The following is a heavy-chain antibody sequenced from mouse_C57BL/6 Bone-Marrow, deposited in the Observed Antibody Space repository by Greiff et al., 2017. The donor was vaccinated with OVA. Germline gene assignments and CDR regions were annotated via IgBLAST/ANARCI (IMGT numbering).Heavy chain of an antibody. V-gene: IGHV1-5*01. J-gene: IGHJ1*03. CDR2: IYPGNGDT. Sequence: VQLQQSGAVLVKPGASVKMSCKTSGYTFTSYWMHWVKQRPGQGLAWIGDIYPGNGDTNYNEKFKGKATLTAVTSASTAYMELSSLTYEDSAVYYCARSGGEVFDWYCDVWGTGTTVTVSS. D-gene: IGHD3-1*01. CDR1: GYTFTSYW. CDR3: ARSGGEVFDWYCDV.